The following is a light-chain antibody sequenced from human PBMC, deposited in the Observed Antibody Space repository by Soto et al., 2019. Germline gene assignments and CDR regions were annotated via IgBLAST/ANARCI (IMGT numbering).Light chain of an antibody. V-gene: IGKV3-20*01. CDR1: QSVSSGY. CDR2: DAS. Sequence: EIVLTQSPGTLSLSPGERATLSCRASQSVSSGYLAWYQHKPGQAPRLLIYDASSRATGIPDRFSGSGSGTDFTLTISRLEPEDFAVSYCQQYGSSPAFGGGTKVEIK. CDR3: QQYGSSPA. J-gene: IGKJ4*01.